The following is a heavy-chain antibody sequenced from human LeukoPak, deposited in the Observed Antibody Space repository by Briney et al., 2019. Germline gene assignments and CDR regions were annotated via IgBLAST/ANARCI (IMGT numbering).Heavy chain of an antibody. CDR1: GGSISSYY. J-gene: IGHJ4*02. V-gene: IGHV4-59*01. CDR2: IYYSGST. D-gene: IGHD3-10*01. Sequence: SETLSLTCTVSGGSISSYYWSWIRQPPGKGLGWLGYIYYSGSTNYNPSLNSRVTISMDMSKNQFSLNLSSVTAADTALYYCARGAFYYGPYDSWGQGTLVTVSS. CDR3: ARGAFYYGPYDS.